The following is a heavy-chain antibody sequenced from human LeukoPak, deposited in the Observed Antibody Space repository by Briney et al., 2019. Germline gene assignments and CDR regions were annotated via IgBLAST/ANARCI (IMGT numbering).Heavy chain of an antibody. CDR3: ARYGGGGAQYFDY. CDR2: ISASGGTT. Sequence: PGGSLRLSCGASGFTFSNFGMNWVRQAPGKGLGWVSGISASGGTTYCADSVKGRFTISRDNSNNALYLQMNSLSAEDTAVYFCARYGGGGAQYFDYWGQGTLVTVSS. CDR1: GFTFSNFG. V-gene: IGHV3-23*01. D-gene: IGHD2-21*01. J-gene: IGHJ4*02.